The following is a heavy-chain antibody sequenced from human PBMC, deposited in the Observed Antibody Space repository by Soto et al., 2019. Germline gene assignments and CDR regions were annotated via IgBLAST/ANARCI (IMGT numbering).Heavy chain of an antibody. V-gene: IGHV4-59*13. Sequence: QVQLQEWGPGLVKPSETLSLTCSVSGASITSYYWNWVRQPPGKGLEWIGCFYKTGPTNSHPSLKSRVTISADTSQNTLPLRLTSVTAADTAVYFCAKFLVPPPGMAYYYYMAGWGTGPTVTASS. CDR2: FYKTGPT. J-gene: IGHJ6*03. CDR3: AKFLVPPPGMAYYYYMAG. CDR1: GASITSYY. D-gene: IGHD6-13*01.